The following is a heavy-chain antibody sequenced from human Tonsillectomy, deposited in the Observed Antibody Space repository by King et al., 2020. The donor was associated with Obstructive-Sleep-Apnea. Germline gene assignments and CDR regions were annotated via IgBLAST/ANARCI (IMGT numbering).Heavy chain of an antibody. CDR3: ARTPLTSYDSSGYYGWDFDY. D-gene: IGHD3-22*01. V-gene: IGHV5-10-1*01. CDR1: GYSFTSYW. J-gene: IGHJ4*02. Sequence: QLVQSGAEVKKPGESLRISCKGSGYSFTSYWISWVRQMPGKGLEWMVRIDPSDSYTNYSPSFPGHVTTSADKSISTAYLQWSSLKASDTAMYYCARTPLTSYDSSGYYGWDFDYWGQGTLVTVSS. CDR2: IDPSDSYT.